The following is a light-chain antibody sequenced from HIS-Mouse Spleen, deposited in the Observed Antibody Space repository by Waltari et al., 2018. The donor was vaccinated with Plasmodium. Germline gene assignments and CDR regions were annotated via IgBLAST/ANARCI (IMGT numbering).Light chain of an antibody. CDR1: QSVSSY. J-gene: IGKJ4*01. Sequence: EIVLTQSPPTLSLSTGERATLSCRARQSVSSYLAWYQQKPGQAPRLLIYDASNRATGIPARFSGSGSGTDFTLTISSLEPEDFAVYYCQQRSNWPRVLTFGGGTKVEIK. CDR2: DAS. CDR3: QQRSNWPRVLT. V-gene: IGKV3-11*01.